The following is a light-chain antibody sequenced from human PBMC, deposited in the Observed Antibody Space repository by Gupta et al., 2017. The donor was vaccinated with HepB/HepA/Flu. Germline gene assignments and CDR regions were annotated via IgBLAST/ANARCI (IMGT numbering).Light chain of an antibody. Sequence: SVLTQRPSASGAPGQRVTIFCSVRSSNVGSNTVNWYQQLPGTAPKLLIYLNNQRPSGVPDRFSGSKSGTSASLAISGLQSEDEADYYCAAWDDSLNGHVFGGGTKLTVL. CDR2: LNN. J-gene: IGLJ3*02. V-gene: IGLV1-44*01. CDR1: SSNVGSNT. CDR3: AAWDDSLNGHV.